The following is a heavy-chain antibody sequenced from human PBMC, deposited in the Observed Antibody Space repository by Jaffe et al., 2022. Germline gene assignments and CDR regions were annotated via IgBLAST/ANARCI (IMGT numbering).Heavy chain of an antibody. D-gene: IGHD2-21*01. CDR3: AKGLPSVPAVGDYYFDY. CDR1: GFTFDDYT. CDR2: ISWDGGST. Sequence: EVQLVESGGVVVQPGGSLRLSCAASGFTFDDYTMHWVRQAPGKGLEWVSLISWDGGSTYYADSVKGRFTISRDNSKNSLYLQMNSLRTEDTALYYCAKGLPSVPAVGDYYFDYWGQGTLVTVSS. V-gene: IGHV3-43*01. J-gene: IGHJ4*02.